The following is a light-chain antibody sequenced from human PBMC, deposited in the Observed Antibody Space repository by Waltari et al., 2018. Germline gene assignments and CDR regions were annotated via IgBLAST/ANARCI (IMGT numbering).Light chain of an antibody. CDR1: QAISRD. Sequence: EIVLTQSPAALSLSPGESADLSCRASQAISRDLCWYQQKPGQAPSLRIHYASTRAAGIAPRFIGGGSGTDFTLTIRSLEPEDFALYYCQQQHNWPLTFGGGTKLEI. V-gene: IGKV3-11*01. J-gene: IGKJ4*01. CDR3: QQQHNWPLT. CDR2: YAS.